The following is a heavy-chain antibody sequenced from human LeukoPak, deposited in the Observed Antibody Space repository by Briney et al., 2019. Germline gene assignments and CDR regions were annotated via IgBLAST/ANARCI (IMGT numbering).Heavy chain of an antibody. D-gene: IGHD3-9*01. Sequence: SVKVSCKASGGTFSSYAISWVRQAPGQGLEWMGGIIPIFGTANYAQKFQGRVTMTTDTSTSTAYMELRSLRSDDTAVYYCARKNYDILTGYPEVDYWGQGTLVTVSS. V-gene: IGHV1-69*05. CDR1: GGTFSSYA. CDR2: IIPIFGTA. J-gene: IGHJ4*02. CDR3: ARKNYDILTGYPEVDY.